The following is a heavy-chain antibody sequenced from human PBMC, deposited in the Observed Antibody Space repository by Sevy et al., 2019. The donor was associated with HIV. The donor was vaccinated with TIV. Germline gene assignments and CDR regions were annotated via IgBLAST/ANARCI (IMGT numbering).Heavy chain of an antibody. CDR1: GYTFTSYG. D-gene: IGHD1-20*01. J-gene: IGHJ1*01. V-gene: IGHV1-18*01. CDR2: ISAYNGNT. CDR3: ARAQKSYNWIGYFQH. Sequence: ASVKVSCKASGYTFTSYGISWVRQAPGQGLEWMGWISAYNGNTNYSQKLQGRVTMTTDTSTSTAYMELRSLRSDDTAVYYCARAQKSYNWIGYFQHWGQGTLVTVSS.